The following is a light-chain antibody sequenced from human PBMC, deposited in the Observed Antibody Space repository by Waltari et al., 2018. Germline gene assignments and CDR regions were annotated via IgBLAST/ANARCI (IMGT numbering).Light chain of an antibody. CDR1: RSNIGSHY. V-gene: IGLV1-47*01. J-gene: IGLJ3*02. CDR3: ASWDDSLSGWV. CDR2: TNT. Sequence: QSALTQPPSTSATPGQRVTISCSGSRSNIGSHYVYWYQQLPGTAPKLFIYTNTQRPPGVPDRFSAAKAGTSASLAISGLQLEDEADYYGASWDDSLSGWVFGGGTKVTVL.